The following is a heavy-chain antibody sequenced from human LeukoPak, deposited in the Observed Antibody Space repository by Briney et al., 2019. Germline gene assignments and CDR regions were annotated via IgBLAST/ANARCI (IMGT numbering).Heavy chain of an antibody. J-gene: IGHJ6*03. CDR2: INPSGGST. Sequence: ASVKVSCKASGYTFTSYYMHWVRQAPGQGLEWMGIINPSGGSTSYAQKFQGRVTMTRDMSTSTVYMELSSLRFEDTAVYYCARETYGSGSYTYPYYYYYYMDVWGKGTTVTISS. CDR3: ARETYGSGSYTYPYYYYYYMDV. CDR1: GYTFTSYY. V-gene: IGHV1-46*01. D-gene: IGHD3-10*01.